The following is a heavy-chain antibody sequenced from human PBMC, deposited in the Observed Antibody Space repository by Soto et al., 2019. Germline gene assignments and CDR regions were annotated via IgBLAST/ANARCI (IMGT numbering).Heavy chain of an antibody. CDR3: ARAGELGYCSSTSCRRFDP. CDR2: IYHSGST. J-gene: IGHJ5*02. V-gene: IGHV4-4*02. D-gene: IGHD2-2*01. Sequence: SETLSLTCAVSGGSISSSNWCSWVRQPPGKGLEWIGEIYHSGSTNYNPSLKSRATISVDKSKNQFSMKLSSVTAADTAVYYCARAGELGYCSSTSCRRFDPWGQGTLVTVSP. CDR1: GGSISSSNW.